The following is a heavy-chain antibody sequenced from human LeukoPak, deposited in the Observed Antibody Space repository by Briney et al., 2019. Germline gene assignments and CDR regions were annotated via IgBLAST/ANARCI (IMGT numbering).Heavy chain of an antibody. Sequence: ASVKVSCKASGYTFTGYYMHWVRQAPGQGLEWMGWINPNSGGTNYAQKFQGRVTMTRDTSISTAYMELSRLRSDDTAVYYCARVRAAAAGSIDYWGQGTLVTVSS. CDR1: GYTFTGYY. V-gene: IGHV1-2*02. D-gene: IGHD6-13*01. CDR3: ARVRAAAAGSIDY. CDR2: INPNSGGT. J-gene: IGHJ4*02.